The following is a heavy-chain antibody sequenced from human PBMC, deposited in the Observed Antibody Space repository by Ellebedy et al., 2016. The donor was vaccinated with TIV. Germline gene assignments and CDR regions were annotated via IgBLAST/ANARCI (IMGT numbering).Heavy chain of an antibody. Sequence: MPSETLSLTCTVSAASINSGFWSWIRQTPGKGLEWIGYITFIGDTNYNPSLSRRVVISVDTSKNQFSLKLKYVTAADTALYFCARSPSHNWSYYFGSWGQGTLVTVSS. CDR2: ITFIGDT. D-gene: IGHD1-1*01. CDR3: ARSPSHNWSYYFGS. CDR1: AASINSGF. V-gene: IGHV4-59*01. J-gene: IGHJ4*02.